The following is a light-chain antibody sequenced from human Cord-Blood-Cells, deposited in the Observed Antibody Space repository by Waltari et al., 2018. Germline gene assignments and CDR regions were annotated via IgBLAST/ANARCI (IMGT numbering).Light chain of an antibody. CDR1: SSDVGGYNY. CDR2: DVS. V-gene: IGLV2-14*03. CDR3: SSYTSSSTLV. J-gene: IGLJ3*02. Sequence: QSALTQPASVSGSPGQSINMSCTGTSSDVGGYNYFSWYQQPPGKAPNLIIYDVSNRPSGVSNRFSGSKSGNTASLTISGLQAEDEADYYCSSYTSSSTLVFGGGTKLTVL.